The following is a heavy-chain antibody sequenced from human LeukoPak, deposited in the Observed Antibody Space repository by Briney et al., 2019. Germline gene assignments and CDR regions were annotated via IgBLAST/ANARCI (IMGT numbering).Heavy chain of an antibody. CDR1: GFTFDDYA. J-gene: IGHJ3*02. CDR3: AKASYEGAFDI. V-gene: IGHV3-9*03. D-gene: IGHD5-12*01. CDR2: ISWNSGSI. Sequence: GGSLRLSCAASGFTFDDYAMHWVRQAPGKGLEWVPGISWNSGSIGYADSVKGRFTISRDNAKNSLYLQMNSLRAEDMALYYCAKASYEGAFDIWGQGTMVTVSS.